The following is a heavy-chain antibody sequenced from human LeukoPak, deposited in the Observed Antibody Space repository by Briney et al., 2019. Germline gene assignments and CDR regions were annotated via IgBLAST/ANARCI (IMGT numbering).Heavy chain of an antibody. Sequence: GASVKVSCKASGYTFTGYYMHWVRQAPGQGLEWMGWINPNSGGTNYAQKFQGRVTMTRDTSISTAYMELSRLRSDDTAVYYCARSTAMDYYYYMDVWGKGTTVTVSS. CDR1: GYTFTGYY. CDR2: INPNSGGT. D-gene: IGHD5-18*01. J-gene: IGHJ6*03. CDR3: ARSTAMDYYYYMDV. V-gene: IGHV1-2*02.